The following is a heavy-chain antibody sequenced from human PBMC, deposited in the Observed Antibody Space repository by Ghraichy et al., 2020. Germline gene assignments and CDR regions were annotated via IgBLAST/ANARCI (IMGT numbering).Heavy chain of an antibody. CDR1: GGSFSGYY. D-gene: IGHD3-10*01. Sequence: SETLSLTCAVYGGSFSGYYWSWIRQPPGKGLEWIGEINHSGSTNYNPSLKSRVTISVDTSKNQFSLKLSSVTAADTAVYYCARGSITMVRGVIIKRHNHPRWFDPWGQGTLVTVSS. CDR3: ARGSITMVRGVIIKRHNHPRWFDP. CDR2: INHSGST. V-gene: IGHV4-34*01. J-gene: IGHJ5*02.